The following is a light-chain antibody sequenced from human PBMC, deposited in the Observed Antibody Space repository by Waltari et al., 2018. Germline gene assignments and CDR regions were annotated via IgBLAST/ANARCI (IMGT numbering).Light chain of an antibody. V-gene: IGKV3-15*01. CDR2: GAS. J-gene: IGKJ4*01. CDR1: KSVSSN. CDR3: QQYNNWPPLT. Sequence: EIVMTQSPATLSVSPGERATLSCRAGKSVSSNLAWYQQKPGQAPRLLIYGASTRATGIPARFIVSGSGTEFTLTISSMQSEDFAVYYCQQYNNWPPLTFGGGTKVEIK.